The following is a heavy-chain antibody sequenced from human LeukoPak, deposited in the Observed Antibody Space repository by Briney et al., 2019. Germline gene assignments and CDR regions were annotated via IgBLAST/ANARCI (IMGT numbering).Heavy chain of an antibody. Sequence: SETLSLTCTVSGGSISTYYWTWIRQPPGKGLEWIGYIYSSGNTNYNPSLSSRVTISLDTSKNQFSLMLRSLTAADRAVYYCARRYTASPGERFDYWGQGILVTVSS. CDR1: GGSISTYY. CDR3: ARRYTASPGERFDY. D-gene: IGHD2-2*02. J-gene: IGHJ4*02. CDR2: IYSSGNT. V-gene: IGHV4-59*08.